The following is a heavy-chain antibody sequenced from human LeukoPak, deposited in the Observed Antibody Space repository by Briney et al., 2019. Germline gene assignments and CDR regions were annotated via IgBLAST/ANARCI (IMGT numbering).Heavy chain of an antibody. Sequence: SETLSPTCAVYGDSFSGYYWSWIRQPPGKGLEWIAEISHRGSTHYNPSLKSRVNISADTSKSQFSLNLDSVTAADTAVYYCARSWAGMYYPFYYFDYWGQGSLVTVSS. CDR2: ISHRGST. CDR3: ARSWAGMYYPFYYFDY. J-gene: IGHJ4*02. D-gene: IGHD2-8*01. V-gene: IGHV4-34*01. CDR1: GDSFSGYY.